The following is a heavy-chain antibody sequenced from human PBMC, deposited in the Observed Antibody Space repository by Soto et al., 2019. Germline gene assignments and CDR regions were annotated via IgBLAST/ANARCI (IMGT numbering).Heavy chain of an antibody. D-gene: IGHD3-10*01. CDR2: INPSGGST. Sequence: GASVKVSCKASGYTFTSYYMHWVRQAPGQGLEWMGIINPSGGSTSYAQKFQGRVTMTRDTSTSTVYMELSSLRSEDTAVYYCASEITMGRGVIRPWGQGTLVTVSS. J-gene: IGHJ5*02. CDR3: ASEITMGRGVIRP. V-gene: IGHV1-46*03. CDR1: GYTFTSYY.